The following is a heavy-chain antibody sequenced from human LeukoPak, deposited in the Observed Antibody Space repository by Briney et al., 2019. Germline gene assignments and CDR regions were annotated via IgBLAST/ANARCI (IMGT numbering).Heavy chain of an antibody. Sequence: GGSLRLSCAASGVTFTSYGTRSGCDAPGEGLERVSAITGRGGSTYYAAPAKVRFTISRDNSKNTLYLRMNSLRAGDTAVYYCAKGGSRRMDWMIVVVCDNWGQGTLVTVSS. CDR2: ITGRGGST. CDR3: AKGGSRRMDWMIVVVCDN. V-gene: IGHV3-23*01. D-gene: IGHD3-22*01. J-gene: IGHJ4*02. CDR1: GVTFTSYG.